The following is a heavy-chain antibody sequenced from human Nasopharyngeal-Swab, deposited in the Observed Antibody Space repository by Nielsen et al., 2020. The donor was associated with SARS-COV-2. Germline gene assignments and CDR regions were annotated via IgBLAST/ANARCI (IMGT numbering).Heavy chain of an antibody. V-gene: IGHV3-7*03. CDR3: AHYASAAY. Sequence: GESLKISCAASGFTFSSHWMTWVRQAPGKGLEWVANINPDGSEMQYVDSVKGRFTISRDNAENSLYLHMNSLRGDDTAVYYCAHYASAAYWGQGTLVTVSS. CDR2: INPDGSEM. J-gene: IGHJ4*02. CDR1: GFTFSSHW. D-gene: IGHD2-2*01.